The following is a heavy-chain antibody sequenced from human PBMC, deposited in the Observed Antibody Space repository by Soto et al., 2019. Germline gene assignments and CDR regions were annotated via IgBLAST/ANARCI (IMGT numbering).Heavy chain of an antibody. CDR3: AVLGYCSSNSCYNGANKWFDP. CDR2: IYHSGST. Sequence: SETLSLTFAVSGGSISSSNWWSWVRQPPGKGLEWIGEIYHSGSTNYNPPLKSRVTISVDKSKNQFSLKLSSVTAADTAVYYCAVLGYCSSNSCYNGANKWFDPWGQGTLVTVSS. V-gene: IGHV4-4*02. J-gene: IGHJ5*02. CDR1: GGSISSSNW. D-gene: IGHD2-2*02.